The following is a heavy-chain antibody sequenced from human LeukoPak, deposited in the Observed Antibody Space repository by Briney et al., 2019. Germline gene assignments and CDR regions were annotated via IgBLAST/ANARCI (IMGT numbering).Heavy chain of an antibody. J-gene: IGHJ4*02. CDR1: GYTFTSYD. Sequence: ASVKVSCKASGYTFTSYDINWVRQATGQGLEWMGWMNPNSGNTGYAQKFQGRVTMTRNTSISTAYMELSSLRSEDTAVYYCARGRPSLYYYDSSGYCYGYWGQGTLVTVSS. D-gene: IGHD3-22*01. CDR2: MNPNSGNT. V-gene: IGHV1-8*01. CDR3: ARGRPSLYYYDSSGYCYGY.